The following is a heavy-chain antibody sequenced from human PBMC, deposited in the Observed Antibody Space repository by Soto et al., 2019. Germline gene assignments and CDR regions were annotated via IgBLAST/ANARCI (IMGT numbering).Heavy chain of an antibody. J-gene: IGHJ4*02. CDR1: GFTFNNAW. D-gene: IGHD6-13*01. Sequence: EVQLVESGGGLVKPGGSLRLSCTASGFTFNNAWLSWVRQAPGKRLEWVGRIKSKTDGGTTDYAAPVKGRFTISRDDSENMLYLQMNSLKTEDTAVYYCTTGLGQQELAFDYWGQGTLLTVSS. V-gene: IGHV3-15*01. CDR2: IKSKTDGGTT. CDR3: TTGLGQQELAFDY.